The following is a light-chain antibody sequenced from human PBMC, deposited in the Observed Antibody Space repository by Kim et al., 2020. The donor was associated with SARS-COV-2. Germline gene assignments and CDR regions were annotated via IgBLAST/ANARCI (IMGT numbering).Light chain of an antibody. CDR1: QSVTSY. V-gene: IGKV3-11*01. Sequence: VSPGERVTLSCRASQSVTSYLAWYQQKPGQAPRLLIYDASNRATGIPARFSGSGSGTDFTLTISSLEPEDFAVYYCQQHSNWPITFGQGTRLEIK. J-gene: IGKJ5*01. CDR3: QQHSNWPIT. CDR2: DAS.